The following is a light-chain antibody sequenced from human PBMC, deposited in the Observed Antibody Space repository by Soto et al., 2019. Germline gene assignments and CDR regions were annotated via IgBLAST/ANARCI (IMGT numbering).Light chain of an antibody. V-gene: IGKV1-33*01. Sequence: DVQMSLSPSSLSASVDDRVPITCLSCHDISKYLNWYQHKQGQAPKLLIYDASNLQTGVPTRFSGSASGSDFTFTISRLQPEDIATYYCQQYDSLHPTFGQGTRLDI. CDR3: QQYDSLHPT. CDR2: DAS. J-gene: IGKJ5*01. CDR1: HDISKY.